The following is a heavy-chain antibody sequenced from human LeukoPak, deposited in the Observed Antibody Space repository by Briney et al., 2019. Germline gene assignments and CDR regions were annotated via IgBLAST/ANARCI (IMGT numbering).Heavy chain of an antibody. CDR2: ISGSGGST. V-gene: IGHV3-23*01. CDR3: AKSIAARPRNFDY. J-gene: IGHJ4*02. D-gene: IGHD6-6*01. CDR1: GFTFSSYA. Sequence: GGSLRLSCAASGFTFSSYAMSWVRQAPGKGLEWASAISGSGGSTYYADSVKGRFTISRDNSKNTLYLQMNSLRAEDTAVYYCAKSIAARPRNFDYWGQGTLVTVSS.